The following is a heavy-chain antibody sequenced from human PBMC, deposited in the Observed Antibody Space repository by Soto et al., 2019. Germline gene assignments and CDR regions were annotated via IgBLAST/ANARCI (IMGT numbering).Heavy chain of an antibody. Sequence: QVQLVESGGGVVQPGRSLRLSCAASGFTFSSYGMHWVRQAPGKGLEWVAVISYDGSNKYYADSVKGRFTISRDNSKNTLYLQMNSLRAEDTAVYYCARVVAAAGTPFYYYYYGMDVW. D-gene: IGHD6-13*01. CDR3: ARVVAAAGTPFYYYYYGMDV. J-gene: IGHJ6*01. CDR1: GFTFSSYG. V-gene: IGHV3-30*03. CDR2: ISYDGSNK.